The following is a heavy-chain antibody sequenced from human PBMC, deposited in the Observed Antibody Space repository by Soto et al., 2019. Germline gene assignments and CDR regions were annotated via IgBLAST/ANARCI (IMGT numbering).Heavy chain of an antibody. CDR3: ARGRGIGFSSTWNIYWYYNMDV. D-gene: IGHD6-13*01. CDR2: IIPMFATT. Sequence: QVQLVQSGAEVRKSGSSVKVSCKAAGGTFSDYALSWVRQAPGQGFEWMGGIIPMFATTNYAQKFQGRVTITADDSATTAHMEMSSLKSEDTAVYYCARGRGIGFSSTWNIYWYYNMDVWCQGTTVTVSS. V-gene: IGHV1-69*01. J-gene: IGHJ6*03. CDR1: GGTFSDYA.